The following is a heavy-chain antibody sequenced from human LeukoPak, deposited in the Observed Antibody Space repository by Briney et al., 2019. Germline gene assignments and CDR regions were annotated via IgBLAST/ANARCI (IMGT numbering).Heavy chain of an antibody. J-gene: IGHJ6*02. CDR1: GFTFSSYS. Sequence: GGSLRLSCAASGFTFSSYSMNWVRQAPGKGLEWVPSISSSSSYIYYADSVKGRFTISRDNAKNSLYLQMNSLRAEDTAVYYCTRGKIVVVPAASPYYYGMDVWGQGTTVTVSS. D-gene: IGHD2-2*01. CDR3: TRGKIVVVPAASPYYYGMDV. V-gene: IGHV3-21*01. CDR2: ISSSSSYI.